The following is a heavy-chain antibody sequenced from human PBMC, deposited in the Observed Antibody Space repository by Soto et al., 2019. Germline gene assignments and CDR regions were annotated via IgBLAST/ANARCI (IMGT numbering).Heavy chain of an antibody. Sequence: GESLKTSCKGSGYSFTSYWIGWVRQMPGKGLEWMGIIYPGDSDTRYSLSFQGQVNISDYKSISTAYLQWSSLKASDSVMYYCARSAVAAARCCDFDIWGQGTMVTVSS. CDR1: GYSFTSYW. CDR3: ARSAVAAARCCDFDI. CDR2: IYPGDSDT. J-gene: IGHJ3*02. D-gene: IGHD6-13*01. V-gene: IGHV5-51*01.